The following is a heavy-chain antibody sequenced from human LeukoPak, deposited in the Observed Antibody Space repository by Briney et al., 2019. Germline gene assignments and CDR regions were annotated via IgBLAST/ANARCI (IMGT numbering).Heavy chain of an antibody. CDR1: GFTFSSYW. CDR2: IKQDGSEK. Sequence: GGSLRLSCAASGFTFSSYWMSWVRQAPGKGLEWVANIKQDGSEKYYVDSVKGRFTISRDNARNSLYLQMNSLRAEDTAVHYCARDRVYSSSHYFDYWGQGTLVTVSS. V-gene: IGHV3-7*01. CDR3: ARDRVYSSSHYFDY. D-gene: IGHD6-6*01. J-gene: IGHJ4*02.